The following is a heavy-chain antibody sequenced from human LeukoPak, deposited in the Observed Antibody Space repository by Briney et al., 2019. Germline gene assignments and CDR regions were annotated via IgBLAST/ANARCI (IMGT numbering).Heavy chain of an antibody. J-gene: IGHJ4*03. CDR2: IYSGGST. V-gene: IGHV3-53*01. D-gene: IGHD1-26*01. Sequence: PGGSLRLSCAASGFTVSSNYMSWVRQAPGKGLEWVSVIYSGGSTYYADSVKGRFTISRDNSKNILYLQMDGLRAEDTAIYFCTKDVQVGPTRGFFDFWGQGTLVTVSS. CDR1: GFTVSSNY. CDR3: TKDVQVGPTRGFFDF.